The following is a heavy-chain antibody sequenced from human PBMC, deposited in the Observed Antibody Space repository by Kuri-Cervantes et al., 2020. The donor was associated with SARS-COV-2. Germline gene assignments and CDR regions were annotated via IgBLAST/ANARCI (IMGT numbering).Heavy chain of an antibody. CDR3: ARDRPILEWLLDYYYYYMDV. V-gene: IGHV1-18*01. CDR1: GYTFTSYG. D-gene: IGHD3-3*01. CDR2: ISAYNGNT. Sequence: ASVKVSCKASGYTFTSYGISWVRQAPGQGLEWMGWISAYNGNTNYAQKLQGRVTVTTDTSTSTAYMELRSLRSDDTAVYYCARDRPILEWLLDYYYYYMDVWGKGTTVTVSS. J-gene: IGHJ6*03.